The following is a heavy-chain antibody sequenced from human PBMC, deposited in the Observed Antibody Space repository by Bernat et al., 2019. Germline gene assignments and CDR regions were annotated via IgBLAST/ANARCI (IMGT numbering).Heavy chain of an antibody. V-gene: IGHV3-21*01. CDR2: LSSTSIYI. J-gene: IGHJ4*02. CDR3: ARAGYGDYGFDY. D-gene: IGHD4-17*01. Sequence: EVLLVESGGGLVKPGGSLRLPCSASGFTFSTYSMIWVRQAPGKGLEWVSCLSSTSIYIYYADSVKGRFTISRDNAKNSLYLQMNSLRAEDTAVYYCARAGYGDYGFDYWGQGTLVTVSS. CDR1: GFTFSTYS.